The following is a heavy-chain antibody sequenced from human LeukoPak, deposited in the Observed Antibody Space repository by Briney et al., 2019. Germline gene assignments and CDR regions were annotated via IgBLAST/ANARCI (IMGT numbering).Heavy chain of an antibody. V-gene: IGHV3-23*01. Sequence: GGSLRLSCAASGFTFSSYAMSWVRQASGKGLEWVSAISGSGGSTYYADSVKGRFTISRDNSKNTLYLQMNSLRAEETAVYYCAKDQYYYDSSGAAFDIWGQGTMVTVSS. J-gene: IGHJ3*02. D-gene: IGHD3-22*01. CDR3: AKDQYYYDSSGAAFDI. CDR2: ISGSGGST. CDR1: GFTFSSYA.